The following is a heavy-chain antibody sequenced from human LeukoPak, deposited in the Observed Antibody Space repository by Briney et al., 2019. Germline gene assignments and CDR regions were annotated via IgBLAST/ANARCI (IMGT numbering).Heavy chain of an antibody. V-gene: IGHV3-9*01. J-gene: IGHJ4*02. CDR3: AKPHDYGDYHFDY. D-gene: IGHD4-17*01. CDR2: ISWNSGSI. CDR1: GFTFDDYA. Sequence: GRSLRLSCAASGFTFDDYAMHWVRQAPGKGLEWVSGISWNSGSIGYVDSVKGRFTISRDNSKNTLYLQMNSLRAEDTAVYYCAKPHDYGDYHFDYWGQGTLVTVSS.